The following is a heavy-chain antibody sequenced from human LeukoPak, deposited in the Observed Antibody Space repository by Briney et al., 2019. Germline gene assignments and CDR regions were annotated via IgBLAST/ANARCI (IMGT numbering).Heavy chain of an antibody. CDR2: INPNGGGT. V-gene: IGHV1-2*02. Sequence: ASVKVSCKASGYTFTGYYMHWVRQAPGQGLEWMGWINPNGGGTNYAQKFQGRVTMTRDTSISTAYMELSRLRSDDTAVYYCARVRSIAAAGYFDYWGQGTLVTVSS. CDR3: ARVRSIAAAGYFDY. D-gene: IGHD6-13*01. CDR1: GYTFTGYY. J-gene: IGHJ4*02.